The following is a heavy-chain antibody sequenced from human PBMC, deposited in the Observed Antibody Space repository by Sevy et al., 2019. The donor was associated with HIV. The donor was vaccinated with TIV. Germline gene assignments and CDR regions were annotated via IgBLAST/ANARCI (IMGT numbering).Heavy chain of an antibody. CDR3: ARDARLGYGGNSRYYYYYMDV. V-gene: IGHV3-53*01. D-gene: IGHD4-17*01. Sequence: GGSLRLSCAASGFTVSSNYMSWVRQAPGKGLEWVSVIYSGGSTYYADSVKGRFTISSDNSKNTLYLQMNSLRAEDTAVYYCARDARLGYGGNSRYYYYYMDVWGKGTTVTVSS. CDR1: GFTVSSNY. J-gene: IGHJ6*03. CDR2: IYSGGST.